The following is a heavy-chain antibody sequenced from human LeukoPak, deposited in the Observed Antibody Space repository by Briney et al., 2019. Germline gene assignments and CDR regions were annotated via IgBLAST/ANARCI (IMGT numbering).Heavy chain of an antibody. V-gene: IGHV4-39*07. CDR3: ARVISDFWSGYYFDY. CDR2: IYYSGST. J-gene: IGHJ4*02. CDR1: GASISNNNFY. D-gene: IGHD3-3*01. Sequence: PSETLSLTCDVSGASISNNNFYWGWIRQPPGKGLEWIGTIYYSGSTNYNPSLKSRVTISVDTSKNQFSLKLGSVTAADTAVYYCARVISDFWSGYYFDYWGQGTLVTVSS.